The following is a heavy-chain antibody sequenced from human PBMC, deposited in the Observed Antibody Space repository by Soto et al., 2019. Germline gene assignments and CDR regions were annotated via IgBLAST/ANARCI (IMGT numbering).Heavy chain of an antibody. CDR1: GFTFRSYW. D-gene: IGHD3-10*01. V-gene: IGHV3-74*01. CDR3: ARDETQTIRSFVHYYGVDV. CDR2: INSDGSST. J-gene: IGHJ6*02. Sequence: EVQLVESGGGLVQPGGSLRLSCAASGFTFRSYWMHWVRQAPGKGLVWVSHINSDGSSTNYADSVKGRFTISRDNAKNTLYLQMNSLRTEDTAVYYCARDETQTIRSFVHYYGVDVWCQGTTVTVSS.